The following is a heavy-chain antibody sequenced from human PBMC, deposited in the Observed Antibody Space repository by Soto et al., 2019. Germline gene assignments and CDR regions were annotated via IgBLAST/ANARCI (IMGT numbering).Heavy chain of an antibody. CDR2: IYPGDSDT. V-gene: IGHV5-51*01. D-gene: IGHD6-19*01. Sequence: PGESLKISCKGSGYSFTSYWIGWVRQMPGKGLEWMGIIYPGDSDTRYSLSFQGQVTISADKSISTAYLQWSSLKASDTAMYYCASLSIAVAGKTTYYYGMDVWGQGTTVTVSS. J-gene: IGHJ6*02. CDR3: ASLSIAVAGKTTYYYGMDV. CDR1: GYSFTSYW.